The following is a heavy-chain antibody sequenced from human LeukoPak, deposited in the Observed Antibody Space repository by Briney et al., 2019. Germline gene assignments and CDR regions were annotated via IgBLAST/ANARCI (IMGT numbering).Heavy chain of an antibody. J-gene: IGHJ4*02. CDR3: ARVWRGYYLDY. Sequence: SETLSLTCTVSGGSISSYYWGWIRQPPGKGLEWIGYIYYSGSTNYNPSLKSRVNISVDTSKNQFSLKLSSVTAADTAVYYCARVWRGYYLDYWGQGTLVTVSS. CDR2: IYYSGST. CDR1: GGSISSYY. V-gene: IGHV4-59*01. D-gene: IGHD3-3*01.